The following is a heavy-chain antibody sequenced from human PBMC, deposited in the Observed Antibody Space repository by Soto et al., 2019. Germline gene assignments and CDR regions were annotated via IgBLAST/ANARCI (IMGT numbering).Heavy chain of an antibody. CDR1: GYTFTSYD. V-gene: IGHV1-18*01. CDR3: ARGGPGDYYDCSGYFYFFDY. Sequence: ASVKVSCKASGYTFTSYDINWVRQATGQGLEWMGWISAYNGNTNYAQKLQGRVTMTTDTSTSTAYMELRSLRSDDTAVYYCARGGPGDYYDCSGYFYFFDYWGQGTXVTVSS. J-gene: IGHJ4*02. D-gene: IGHD3-22*01. CDR2: ISAYNGNT.